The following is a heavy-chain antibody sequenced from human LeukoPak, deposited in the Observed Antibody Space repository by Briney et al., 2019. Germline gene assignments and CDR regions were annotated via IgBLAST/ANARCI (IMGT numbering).Heavy chain of an antibody. D-gene: IGHD1-26*01. V-gene: IGHV4-4*07. CDR2: IYTSGST. J-gene: IGHJ3*02. CDR3: ARPYSGSSGDAFDI. CDR1: GGSISSYY. Sequence: PSETLSFTCAVSGGSISSYYWSWIRQPAGKGLEWIGRIYTSGSTNYNPSLKSRVTMSVDTSKNQFSLKLSSVTAADTAVYYCARPYSGSSGDAFDIWGQGTMVTVSS.